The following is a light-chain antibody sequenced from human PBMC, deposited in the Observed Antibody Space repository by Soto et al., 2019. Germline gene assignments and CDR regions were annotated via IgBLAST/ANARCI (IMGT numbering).Light chain of an antibody. CDR3: QHYNNYPYT. Sequence: DIQMTQSPSTLSASVGDRVTITCRASQSISTWLAWYQQKPGKAPKLLIHKASILQGGVPSRFSGSGSGTEFTLTISSPQPDDFATYYCQHYNNYPYTFGQGTKLEIK. J-gene: IGKJ2*01. CDR1: QSISTW. V-gene: IGKV1-5*03. CDR2: KAS.